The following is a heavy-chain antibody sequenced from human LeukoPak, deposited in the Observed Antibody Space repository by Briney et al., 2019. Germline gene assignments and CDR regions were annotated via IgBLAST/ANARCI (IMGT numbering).Heavy chain of an antibody. J-gene: IGHJ5*01. CDR2: IKQGGREE. CDR1: EFIFSDYW. Sequence: GGSLRLSRVASEFIFSDYWMSWVRQAPGKGLEWVANIKQGGREEKYVGSVKGRFAISRDDAKSTLYSQMDSLSGDDTAVYYCARDNGGWFDSWGRGTLVTVSS. D-gene: IGHD3-10*01. V-gene: IGHV3-7*03. CDR3: ARDNGGWFDS.